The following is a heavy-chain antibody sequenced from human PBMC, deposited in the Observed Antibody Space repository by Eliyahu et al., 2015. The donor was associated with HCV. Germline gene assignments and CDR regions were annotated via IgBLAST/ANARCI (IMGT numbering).Heavy chain of an antibody. J-gene: IGHJ6*03. V-gene: IGHV3-7*04. D-gene: IGHD4-17*01. CDR3: ARNGDYGWYYYYMDV. Sequence: DSLKGRFTTSRDNAKNSLYLQMNSLRVEDTAVYFCARNGDYGWYYYYMDVWGKGTTVTVSS.